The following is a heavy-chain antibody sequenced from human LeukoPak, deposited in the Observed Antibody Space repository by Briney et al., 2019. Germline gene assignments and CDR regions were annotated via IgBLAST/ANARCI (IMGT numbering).Heavy chain of an antibody. J-gene: IGHJ4*02. CDR3: ARDGSGIGNYFDY. V-gene: IGHV3-48*03. CDR2: ISSSGSTI. D-gene: IGHD3-10*01. Sequence: GGSLRLSCAASGFTFDDYGMNWVRQAPGKGLEWVSYISSSGSTIYYADSVKGRFTISRDNAKNSLYLQMNSLRAEDTAVYYCARDGSGIGNYFDYWGQGTLVTVSS. CDR1: GFTFDDYG.